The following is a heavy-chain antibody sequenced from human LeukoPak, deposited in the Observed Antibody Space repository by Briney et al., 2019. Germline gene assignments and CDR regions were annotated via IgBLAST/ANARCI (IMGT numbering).Heavy chain of an antibody. D-gene: IGHD5-12*01. J-gene: IGHJ4*02. CDR2: ISYDGSNK. Sequence: GGSLRLSCAASGFTFSSYAMHWVRQAPGKGLERVAVISYDGSNKYYADSVKGRFTISRDNSKNTLYLQMNSLRAEDTAVYYCARDSGYDYEDFDYWGQGTLVTVSS. CDR3: ARDSGYDYEDFDY. CDR1: GFTFSSYA. V-gene: IGHV3-30-3*01.